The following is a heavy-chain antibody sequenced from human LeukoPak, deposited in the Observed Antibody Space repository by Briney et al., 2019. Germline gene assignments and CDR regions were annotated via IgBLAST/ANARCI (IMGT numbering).Heavy chain of an antibody. V-gene: IGHV4-4*07. CDR2: IYTSGST. CDR3: AREGCSSTSCYGLGFYGVDV. Sequence: PSETLSLTCTVSGGSISSYYWSWIRQPAGKGLEWIGRIYTSGSTNYNPSLKSRVTISVDTSKNQFSLKLSSVTAADTAVYYCAREGCSSTSCYGLGFYGVDVWGQGTTVTVSS. D-gene: IGHD2-2*01. J-gene: IGHJ6*02. CDR1: GGSISSYY.